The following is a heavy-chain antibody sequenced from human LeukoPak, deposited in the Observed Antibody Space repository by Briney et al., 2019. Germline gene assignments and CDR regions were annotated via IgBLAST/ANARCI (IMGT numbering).Heavy chain of an antibody. D-gene: IGHD1-26*01. Sequence: ASVKVSCKASGYTFSNYGISWVRQAPGLGLEWMGWTSYNGNTNYAQKFQDRVTMTTDTSTSTAYMELRSLRSDDTAVYYCARDPRYSPYYFDYWGQGTLVTVSS. CDR2: TSYNGNT. J-gene: IGHJ4*02. CDR3: ARDPRYSPYYFDY. CDR1: GYTFSNYG. V-gene: IGHV1-18*04.